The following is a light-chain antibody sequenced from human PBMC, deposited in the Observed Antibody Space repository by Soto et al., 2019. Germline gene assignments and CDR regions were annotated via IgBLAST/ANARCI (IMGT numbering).Light chain of an antibody. CDR3: HQYGGSPRT. CDR2: AAS. V-gene: IGKV1-6*02. J-gene: IGKJ1*01. Sequence: AIQMTQSPSSQSASVGDRVTITCRASQAIRNDLGWYQQKPGKAPKLLIYAASSLQSGVPSRFSGSGSGTDFTLTISSLQAEDFATYYCHQYGGSPRTLGQGTKVEIK. CDR1: QAIRND.